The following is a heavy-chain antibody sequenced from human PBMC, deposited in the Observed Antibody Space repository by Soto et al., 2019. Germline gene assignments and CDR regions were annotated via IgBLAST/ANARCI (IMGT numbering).Heavy chain of an antibody. D-gene: IGHD2-21*02. CDR3: ARGSPVATDY. V-gene: IGHV4-30-2*01. CDR2: IYHSGST. Sequence: LSLTCTISGGSISSGGYSWSWIRQPPGKGLEWIGYIYHSGSTYYNPSLKSRVTISVDRSKNQFSLKLSSVTAADTAVYYCARGSPVATDYWGQGTLVTVSS. J-gene: IGHJ4*02. CDR1: GGSISSGGYS.